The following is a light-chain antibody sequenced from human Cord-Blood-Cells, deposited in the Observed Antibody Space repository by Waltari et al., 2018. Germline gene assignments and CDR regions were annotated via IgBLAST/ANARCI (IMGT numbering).Light chain of an antibody. CDR3: QQYDNLPYS. CDR2: DAS. J-gene: IGKJ2*03. CDR1: QDISNY. V-gene: IGKV1-33*01. Sequence: DIQMTQSQSSLSASVGDRVTITCQASQDISNYLNWYQQKPGKAPKRLIYDASNLETGVPSRFSGSGSGTDFTFTIISLQPEDIATYYCQQYDNLPYSFGQGTKLEIK.